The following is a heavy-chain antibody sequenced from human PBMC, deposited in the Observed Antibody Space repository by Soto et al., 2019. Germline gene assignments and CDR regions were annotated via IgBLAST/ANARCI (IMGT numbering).Heavy chain of an antibody. CDR3: ARMRIAAAGTGYYYYGMDV. CDR2: IDWDDDK. J-gene: IGHJ6*02. Sequence: ASGPTLVNPTQTLTLTCTFSGFSLSTSGMCVSWIRQPPGKALEWLALIDWDDDKYYSTSLKTRLTIPKDTSKNQVVLTMTNMDPVDTATYYCARMRIAAAGTGYYYYGMDVWGQGTTVTVSS. CDR1: GFSLSTSGMC. V-gene: IGHV2-70*01. D-gene: IGHD6-13*01.